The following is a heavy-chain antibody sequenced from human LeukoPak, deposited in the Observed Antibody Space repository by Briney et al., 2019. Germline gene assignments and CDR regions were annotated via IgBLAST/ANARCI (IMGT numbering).Heavy chain of an antibody. V-gene: IGHV1-46*01. CDR1: GYTFTSNY. Sequence: GASVKVSCKASGYTFTSNYIHWVRRAPGQGLEWMGMIYPRDGSTSYAQKFQGRVTVTGDTSTSTVHMELSGLRSEDTAVYYCARDQEGFDYWGQGTLVTVSS. CDR3: ARDQEGFDY. J-gene: IGHJ4*02. CDR2: IYPRDGST.